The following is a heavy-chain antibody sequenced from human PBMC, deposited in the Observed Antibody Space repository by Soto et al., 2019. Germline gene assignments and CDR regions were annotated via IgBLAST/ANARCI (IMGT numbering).Heavy chain of an antibody. D-gene: IGHD6-13*01. CDR1: GFTFSDYY. CDR3: ARDTSSSWYMYYYYGMDV. J-gene: IGHJ6*02. CDR2: ISSSSSYT. V-gene: IGHV3-11*06. Sequence: QVQLVESGGGLVKPGGSVRLSCAASGFTFSDYYMSWIRQAPGKGLEWVSYISSSSSYTNYADSVKGRFTISRDNAKNSLYLQMNSLRAEDTAVYYCARDTSSSWYMYYYYGMDVWGQGTTVTVSS.